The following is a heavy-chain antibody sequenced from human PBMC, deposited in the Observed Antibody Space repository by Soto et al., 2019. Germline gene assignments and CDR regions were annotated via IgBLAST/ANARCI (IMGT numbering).Heavy chain of an antibody. V-gene: IGHV3-15*07. J-gene: IGHJ5*02. CDR2: IKSKTDGATT. CDR1: GFTFSNAW. CDR3: TTEVTDSSGWVSWFDP. D-gene: IGHD6-19*01. Sequence: EVQLVESGGGLVKPGGSLRLSCAASGFTFSNAWMNWVRQAPGKGLEWVGRIKSKTDGATTDYAAPVKGRFTISRDDSKNTQYLQMNSLETEDTAVYYCTTEVTDSSGWVSWFDPWGQGTLVTVSS.